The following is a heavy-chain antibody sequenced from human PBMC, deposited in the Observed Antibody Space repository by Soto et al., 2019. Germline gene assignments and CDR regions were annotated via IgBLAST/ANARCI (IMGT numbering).Heavy chain of an antibody. J-gene: IGHJ4*02. CDR3: ARDLRDSWSYPEY. V-gene: IGHV5-10-1*01. Sequence: GESLKISCKASGYNFTNYWITWVRRVPGKGLEWMGRTDPHDSYTKYSPSFEGHVTLSVDKSIATASLQWHNLKASDTGIYYCARDLRDSWSYPEYWGLGTLVTVSS. CDR2: TDPHDSYT. CDR1: GYNFTNYW. D-gene: IGHD1-7*01.